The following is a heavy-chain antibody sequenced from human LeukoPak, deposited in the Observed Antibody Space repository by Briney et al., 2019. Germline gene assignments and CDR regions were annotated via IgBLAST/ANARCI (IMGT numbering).Heavy chain of an antibody. CDR1: GGSISSSSYY. Sequence: SETLSLTCTVSGGSISSSSYYWGWIRQPPGKGLEWIGSIYYSGSTYYNPSLKSRVTISVDTSKNQFSLKLSSVTAADTAVYYCARGRAPENWGQGTLVTVSS. J-gene: IGHJ4*02. CDR2: IYYSGST. CDR3: ARGRAPEN. V-gene: IGHV4-39*07.